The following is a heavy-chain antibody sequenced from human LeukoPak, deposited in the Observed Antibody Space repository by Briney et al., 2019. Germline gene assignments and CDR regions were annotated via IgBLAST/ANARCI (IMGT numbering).Heavy chain of an antibody. CDR2: IYTSGST. CDR3: ARYGPYYYYYGMDV. D-gene: IGHD4-17*01. J-gene: IGHJ6*02. Sequence: PSETLSLTCTVSGGSISSYYWGWIRQPAGKGLEWIGRIYTSGSTNYNPSLKSRVTMSVDTSKNQFSLKLSSVTAADTAVYYCARYGPYYYYYGMDVWGQGTTVTVSS. CDR1: GGSISSYY. V-gene: IGHV4-4*07.